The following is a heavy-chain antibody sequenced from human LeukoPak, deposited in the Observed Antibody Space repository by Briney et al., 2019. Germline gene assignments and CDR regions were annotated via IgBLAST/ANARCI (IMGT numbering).Heavy chain of an antibody. CDR2: ISYDGSNK. V-gene: IGHV3-30*18. Sequence: GSLRLSCAASGFVFSIHGIHWVRQTPGKGLEWVAVISYDGSNKYYADSVKGRFTISRDNSKKTTFLQMNSLGAEDTAVYYCAKDQGGGYCSRTACNFDYWGQGTLVTVSS. CDR1: GFVFSIHG. CDR3: AKDQGGGYCSRTACNFDY. D-gene: IGHD2-2*01. J-gene: IGHJ4*02.